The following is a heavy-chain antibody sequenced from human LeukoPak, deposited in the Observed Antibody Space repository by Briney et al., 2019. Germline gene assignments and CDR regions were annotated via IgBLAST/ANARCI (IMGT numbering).Heavy chain of an antibody. CDR2: INHSGST. D-gene: IGHD3-10*01. Sequence: SETLSLTCTVSGGSISSGSYYWSWIRQPPGKGLEWIGEINHSGSTNYNPSLKSRVTISVDTSKNQFSLKLSSVTAADTAVYYCARLYVVRGVMAGYYWGQGTLVTVSS. V-gene: IGHV4-39*07. J-gene: IGHJ4*02. CDR1: GGSISSGSYY. CDR3: ARLYVVRGVMAGYY.